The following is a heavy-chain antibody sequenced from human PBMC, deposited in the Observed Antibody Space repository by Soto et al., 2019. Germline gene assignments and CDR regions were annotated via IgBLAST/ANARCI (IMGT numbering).Heavy chain of an antibody. CDR1: GGSISSGGYY. Sequence: PSGTLSLTCTVSGGSISSGGYYWSWIRQHPGKGLEWIGYIYYSGSTYYNPSLKSRVTISVDTSKNQFSLKLSSVTAADTAVYYCARAMRPGTTLFWFDPWGQGTLVTVSS. V-gene: IGHV4-31*03. J-gene: IGHJ5*02. CDR2: IYYSGST. CDR3: ARAMRPGTTLFWFDP. D-gene: IGHD1-7*01.